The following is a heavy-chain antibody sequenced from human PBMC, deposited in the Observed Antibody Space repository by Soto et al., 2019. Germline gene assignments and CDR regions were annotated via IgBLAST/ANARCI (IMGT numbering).Heavy chain of an antibody. CDR1: GFTFSSYA. V-gene: IGHV3-23*01. J-gene: IGHJ4*02. Sequence: PGGSLRLSCAASGFTFSSYAMRWVRQAPGKGLEWVSAISGSGGSTYYADSVKGRFTISRDNSKNTLYLQMNSLRAEDTAVYYCAKEGLLWFGELSHFDYWGQGTRVTVS. CDR3: AKEGLLWFGELSHFDY. D-gene: IGHD3-10*01. CDR2: ISGSGGST.